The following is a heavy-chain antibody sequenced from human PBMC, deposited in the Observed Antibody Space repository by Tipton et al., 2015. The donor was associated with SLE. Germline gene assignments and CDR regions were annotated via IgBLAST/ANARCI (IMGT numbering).Heavy chain of an antibody. CDR1: GFIFDDFG. CDR2: ISSSSSYI. Sequence: SLRLSCGASGFIFDDFGMGWVRRAPGKGLDWVSSISSSSSYIYYADSVKGRFTISRDNAKNSLYLQMNSLRAEDTAVYYCAKAREYLYGMDVWGQGTPVSVSS. J-gene: IGHJ6*02. D-gene: IGHD2-2*01. V-gene: IGHV3-21*03. CDR3: AKAREYLYGMDV.